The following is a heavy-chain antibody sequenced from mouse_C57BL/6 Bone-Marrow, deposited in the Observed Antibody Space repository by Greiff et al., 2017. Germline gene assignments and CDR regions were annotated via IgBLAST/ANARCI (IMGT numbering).Heavy chain of an antibody. CDR2: ISSGGDYI. V-gene: IGHV5-9-1*02. Sequence: EVKLVESGEGLVKPGGSLKLSCAASGFTFSSYAMSWVRQTPEQRLEWVAYISSGGDYIYYADTVKGRFTISRDNARNTLYLQLSSLKSEYTSMYYCTRDSSGSSYDYAMDYWGQVTSVTVSS. CDR3: TRDSSGSSYDYAMDY. CDR1: GFTFSSYA. J-gene: IGHJ4*01. D-gene: IGHD1-1*01.